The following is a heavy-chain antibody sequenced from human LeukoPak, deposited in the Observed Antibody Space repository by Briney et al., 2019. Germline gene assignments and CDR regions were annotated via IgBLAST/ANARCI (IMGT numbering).Heavy chain of an antibody. D-gene: IGHD2-2*01. CDR3: ARGGGYCSSTSCAYYYMDV. V-gene: IGHV1-69*05. CDR2: IIPIFGTA. Sequence: SVKVSCKASGGTFSSYAISWVRQAPGQGLEWMGGIIPIFGTANYAQKFQGRVTITTDESTSTAYMELSSLRSEDTAVYYCARGGGYCSSTSCAYYYMDVWGKGTTVTVSS. J-gene: IGHJ6*03. CDR1: GGTFSSYA.